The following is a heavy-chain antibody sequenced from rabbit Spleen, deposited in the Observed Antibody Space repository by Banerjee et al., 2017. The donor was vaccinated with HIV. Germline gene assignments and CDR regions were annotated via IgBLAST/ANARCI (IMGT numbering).Heavy chain of an antibody. CDR2: IYAGSSGTT. CDR3: ARDSGSSFSSYGMDL. D-gene: IGHD8-1*01. Sequence: QEQLEESGGDLVKPEGSLTLTCTASGLDFSRKYWISWVRQAPGKGLEWIGCIYAGSSGTTYYASWTKGRFTISKTSSTTVTLEMTRLTAADTATYFCARDSGSSFSSYGMDLWGPGTLVTVS. J-gene: IGHJ6*01. V-gene: IGHV1S45*01. CDR1: GLDFSRKYW.